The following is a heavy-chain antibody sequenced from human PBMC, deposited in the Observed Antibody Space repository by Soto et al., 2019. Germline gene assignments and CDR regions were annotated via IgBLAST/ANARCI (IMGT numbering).Heavy chain of an antibody. D-gene: IGHD6-13*01. V-gene: IGHV3-11*06. CDR2: ISSSSSYT. CDR1: GFTFSDYY. CDR3: ARDIAAAGAGYYYYYGMDV. Sequence: PRGSLRLSCAASGFTFSDYYMSWIRQAPGKGLEWVSYISSSSSYTNYADSVKGRFTISRDSAKNSLYLQMNSLRAEDTAVYYCARDIAAAGAGYYYYYGMDVWGQGTTVTVSS. J-gene: IGHJ6*02.